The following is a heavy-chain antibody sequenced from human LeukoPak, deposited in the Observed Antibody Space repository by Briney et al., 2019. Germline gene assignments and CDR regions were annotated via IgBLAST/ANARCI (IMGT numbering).Heavy chain of an antibody. V-gene: IGHV1-69*13. CDR1: GGTFSSYA. D-gene: IGHD2-2*01. CDR3: ASPQTGYCSSTSCYDFDY. CDR2: IIPIFGTA. J-gene: IGHJ4*02. Sequence: GASVNVSCKASGGTFSSYAISWVRQAPGQGLEWMGGIIPIFGTANYAQKFQGRVTITADESTSTAYMELSSLRSEDTAVYYCASPQTGYCSSTSCYDFDYWGQGTLVTVSS.